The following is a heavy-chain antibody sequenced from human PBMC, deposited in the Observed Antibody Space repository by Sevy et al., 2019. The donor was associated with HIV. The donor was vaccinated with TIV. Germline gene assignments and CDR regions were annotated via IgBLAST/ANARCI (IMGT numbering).Heavy chain of an antibody. J-gene: IGHJ3*02. D-gene: IGHD5-18*01. CDR3: ARYEEDTSMVNAFDI. CDR2: ISISGIYI. V-gene: IGHV3-21*06. CDR1: GFTFSNYN. Sequence: GSLRLSCAASGFTFSNYNMNWVRQAPGKGLEWVSSISISGIYIHYADSVKGRFTISRDNAKNSLYLQRNSLRAEDTAVYYCARYEEDTSMVNAFDIWGQGTMVTVSS.